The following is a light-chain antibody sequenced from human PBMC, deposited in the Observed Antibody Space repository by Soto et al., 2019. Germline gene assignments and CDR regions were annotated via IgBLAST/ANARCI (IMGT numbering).Light chain of an antibody. Sequence: QSALTQPASVSGSPGQSITISCTGTSSDIGAHTYVSWFQQHPGKVPKVIIYNVSTRPSGISDRFSGSKSGNTASLTISALQAEDEADYYCSSYAGGVVVFGGGTQLTVL. CDR2: NVS. V-gene: IGLV2-14*01. CDR3: SSYAGGVVV. J-gene: IGLJ2*01. CDR1: SSDIGAHTY.